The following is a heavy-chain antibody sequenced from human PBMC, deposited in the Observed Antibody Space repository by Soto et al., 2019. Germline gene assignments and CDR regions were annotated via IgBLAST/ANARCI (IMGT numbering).Heavy chain of an antibody. D-gene: IGHD5-12*01. V-gene: IGHV3-66*01. CDR3: ARDVMYSGYNTPFFDS. CDR1: GFTVSSNY. CDR2: LYRGGNT. Sequence: EEQLVESGGGLVQPGGSLRLSCTASGFTVSSNYMNWVRQAPGKGLEWVYLLYRGGNTYYADSVQGTFTVSRDNAKNTLYLHMNTLRVEDTAVYYCARDVMYSGYNTPFFDSLGQGTVVSVAS. J-gene: IGHJ4*02.